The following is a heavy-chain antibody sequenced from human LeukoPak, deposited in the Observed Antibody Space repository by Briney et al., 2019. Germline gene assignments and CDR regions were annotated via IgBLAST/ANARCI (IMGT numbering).Heavy chain of an antibody. CDR1: GFNFTNHA. CDR3: VREDTPATANY. D-gene: IGHD2-21*02. V-gene: IGHV3-23*01. J-gene: IGHJ4*02. CDR2: ISGGGDIT. Sequence: GGSLRLSCAASGFNFTNHAMSWVRQTPGKGLEWVSAISGGGDITYYADSVTGRFTISRDNSKDTLFLQMHSLRPGDTAVYYCVREDTPATANYWGQGTLVTISS.